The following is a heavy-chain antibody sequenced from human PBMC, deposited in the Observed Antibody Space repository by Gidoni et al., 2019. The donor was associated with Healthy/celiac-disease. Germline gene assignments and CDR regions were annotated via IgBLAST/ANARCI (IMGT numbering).Heavy chain of an antibody. D-gene: IGHD5-12*01. CDR1: GGTFSSYA. J-gene: IGHJ6*02. CDR2: IIPIFGTA. CDR3: ARNEEMATIWGMDV. V-gene: IGHV1-69*01. Sequence: QVQLVQSGAEVTKPGSSVKVSCKASGGTFSSYAISWVRQAPGQGLEWMGGIIPIFGTANYAQKFQGRVTITADESTSTAYMDLGSLRSEDTAVYYCARNEEMATIWGMDVWGQGTTVTVSS.